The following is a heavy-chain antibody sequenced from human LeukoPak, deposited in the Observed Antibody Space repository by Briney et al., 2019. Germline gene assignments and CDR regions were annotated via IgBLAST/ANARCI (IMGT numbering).Heavy chain of an antibody. CDR3: ARAELTGGPYYFDY. CDR1: GDSINSGNFY. J-gene: IGHJ4*02. CDR2: INHSGST. V-gene: IGHV4-39*07. D-gene: IGHD3-9*01. Sequence: SEILSLTCTVSGDSINSGNFYWVWIRQPPGKGLEWIGEINHSGSTNYNPSLKSRVTISVDTSKNQFSLKLSSVTAADTAVYYCARAELTGGPYYFDYWGQGTLVTVSS.